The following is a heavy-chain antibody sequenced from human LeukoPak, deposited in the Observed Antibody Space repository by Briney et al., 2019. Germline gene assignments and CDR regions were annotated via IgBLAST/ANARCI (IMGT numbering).Heavy chain of an antibody. Sequence: GGSLRLSCAASGFTFNSYAMYWVRQAPGKGLEWVSGIFGSGGSAHYADSVKGRFTISRDNSKNTLYLQMGSLRAEDMAVYYCARVDKTGPAAARRVDYWGQGTLVTVSS. J-gene: IGHJ4*02. CDR3: ARVDKTGPAAARRVDY. V-gene: IGHV3-23*01. CDR1: GFTFNSYA. CDR2: IFGSGGSA. D-gene: IGHD2-2*01.